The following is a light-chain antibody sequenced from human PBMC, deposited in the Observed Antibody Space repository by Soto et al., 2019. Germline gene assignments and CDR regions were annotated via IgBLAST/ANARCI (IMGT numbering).Light chain of an antibody. J-gene: IGKJ4*01. CDR1: QSLSSTY. Sequence: EIVLTQSPGTLSLSPGERATLSCRASQSLSSTYLALYQQKHGQAPRRLIYGGSSRATGIPHRFIGSGFATDFTLTINRREPKDFAVYHCQQYGNSPPTFGGGTKVEI. CDR3: QQYGNSPPT. CDR2: GGS. V-gene: IGKV3-20*01.